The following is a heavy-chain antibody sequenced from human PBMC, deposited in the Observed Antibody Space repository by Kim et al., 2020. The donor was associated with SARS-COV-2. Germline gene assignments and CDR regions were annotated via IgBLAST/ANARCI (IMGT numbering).Heavy chain of an antibody. Sequence: TYYSNSVKGRFTVTRDSYKNTIYRQMGSLRSEDMAVYYCAGQPPGGPFDSWGQGTLVTVSS. D-gene: IGHD2-15*01. CDR2: T. J-gene: IGHJ4*02. V-gene: IGHV3-64*01. CDR3: AGQPPGGPFDS.